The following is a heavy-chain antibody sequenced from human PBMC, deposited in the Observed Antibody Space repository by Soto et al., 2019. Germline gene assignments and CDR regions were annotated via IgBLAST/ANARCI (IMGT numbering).Heavy chain of an antibody. J-gene: IGHJ6*02. D-gene: IGHD5-12*01. CDR2: IIPIFGTA. V-gene: IGHV1-69*13. CDR1: GGTFSSYA. CDR3: ASAVDKDKVDYYYGMDV. Sequence: ASVKVSCKASGGTFSSYAISWVRQAPGQGLEWMGGIIPIFGTANYAQKFQGRVTITADESTSTAYMELSSLRSEDTAVYYCASAVDKDKVDYYYGMDVWGQGTTVTVSS.